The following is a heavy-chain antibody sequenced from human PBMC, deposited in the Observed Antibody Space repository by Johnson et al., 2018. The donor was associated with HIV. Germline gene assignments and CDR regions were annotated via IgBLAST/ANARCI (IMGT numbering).Heavy chain of an antibody. CDR1: GFTFDDYG. J-gene: IGHJ3*02. Sequence: VQLVESGGGVVQPGRSLRLSCAASGFTFDDYGMSWVRQGPGKGLEWISGINWNGGRTGYADSVKGRFTISRDNSKNTLYLQMKNLRAQDTAVYYCAKELRTVKALYIWGQGTMVTVSS. CDR2: INWNGGRT. D-gene: IGHD4-17*01. V-gene: IGHV3-20*04. CDR3: AKELRTVKALYI.